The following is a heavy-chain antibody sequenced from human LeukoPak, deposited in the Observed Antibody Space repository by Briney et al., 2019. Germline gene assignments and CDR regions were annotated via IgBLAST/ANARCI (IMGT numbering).Heavy chain of an antibody. V-gene: IGHV4-34*01. Sequence: SETLSLTCAVYGGSFSGYYWSWIRQPPGKGLEWIGEINHSGSINYNPSLKSRVTISVDTSKNQFSLKLSSVTAADTAVYYCARGHGRRYCTNGVCLPFDYWGQGTLVTVSS. CDR1: GGSFSGYY. J-gene: IGHJ4*02. CDR3: ARGHGRRYCTNGVCLPFDY. CDR2: INHSGSI. D-gene: IGHD2-8*01.